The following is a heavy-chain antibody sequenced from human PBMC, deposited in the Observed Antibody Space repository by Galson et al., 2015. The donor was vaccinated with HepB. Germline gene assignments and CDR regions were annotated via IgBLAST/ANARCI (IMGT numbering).Heavy chain of an antibody. Sequence: CAISGDSVSSNSAAWNWIRQSPSRGLEWLGRTYYRSKWYNDYAVSVKSRITINPDTSKNQFSLQLNSVTPEDTAVYYCARVYGYNSNFNWFDPWGQGTLVTVSS. J-gene: IGHJ5*02. D-gene: IGHD5-24*01. CDR1: GDSVSSNSAA. V-gene: IGHV6-1*01. CDR2: TYYRSKWYN. CDR3: ARVYGYNSNFNWFDP.